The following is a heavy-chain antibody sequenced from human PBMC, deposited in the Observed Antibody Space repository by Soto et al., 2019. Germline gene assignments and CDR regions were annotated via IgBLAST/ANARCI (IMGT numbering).Heavy chain of an antibody. Sequence: SQALSLTCAISGESVSSNTASWNWIRQSPSRGLEWLGRTYFRSKWYNDYAVSVKSRIIINPDTSNNQFSLQLNSVTPEDTAVYFCAKGDNLGPKTGYAFDPWGQGIMVTVSS. CDR1: GESVSSNTAS. CDR2: TYFRSKWYN. J-gene: IGHJ5*02. V-gene: IGHV6-1*01. D-gene: IGHD5-12*01. CDR3: AKGDNLGPKTGYAFDP.